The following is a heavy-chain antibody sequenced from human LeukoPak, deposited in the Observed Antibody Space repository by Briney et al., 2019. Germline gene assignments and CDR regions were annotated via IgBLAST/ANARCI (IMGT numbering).Heavy chain of an antibody. V-gene: IGHV4-39*01. CDR3: ARRKVAAEIDY. J-gene: IGHJ4*02. D-gene: IGHD6-25*01. CDR1: GGSITDTTYF. Sequence: PSETLSLTCTVSGGSITDTTYFWGWIRQPPGKGLEWIGSIYYRGNTYYTPSLKSRVTLSVDTSKNQFSLKVISVTAAHTAVYYCARRKVAAEIDYWGQGTLVTVSS. CDR2: IYYRGNT.